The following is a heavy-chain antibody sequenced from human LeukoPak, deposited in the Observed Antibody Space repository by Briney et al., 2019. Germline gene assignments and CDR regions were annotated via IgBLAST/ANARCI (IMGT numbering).Heavy chain of an antibody. CDR2: LYISGST. CDR3: ARAIWFGEGHDY. CDR1: GGSISSGSNY. D-gene: IGHD3-10*01. V-gene: IGHV4-61*02. Sequence: SQTLSLTCTVSGGSISSGSNYWSWIRQPAGKGLEWIGRLYISGSTDYNPSLKSRVTISVDTSKNQLSMRLSSVTAVDTAVYYCARAIWFGEGHDYWGQGTLVTVSS. J-gene: IGHJ4*02.